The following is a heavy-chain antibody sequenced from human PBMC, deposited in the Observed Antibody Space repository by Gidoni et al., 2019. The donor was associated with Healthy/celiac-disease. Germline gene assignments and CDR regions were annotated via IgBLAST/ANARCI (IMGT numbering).Heavy chain of an antibody. CDR2: IKQDGSEK. Sequence: EVQLVESGGGVVQPGGSLRLSCAASGFTFSSYWMRWVRQAPGKGLEWVANIKQDGSEKYYVDSVKGRFTISRDNAKNSLYLQMNSLRAEDTAVYYCARDPRIAAAGLDAFDIWGQGTMVTVSS. V-gene: IGHV3-7*01. D-gene: IGHD6-13*01. CDR3: ARDPRIAAAGLDAFDI. J-gene: IGHJ3*02. CDR1: GFTFSSYW.